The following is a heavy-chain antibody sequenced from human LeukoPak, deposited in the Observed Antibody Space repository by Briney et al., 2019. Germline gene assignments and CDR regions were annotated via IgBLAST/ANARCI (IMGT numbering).Heavy chain of an antibody. J-gene: IGHJ6*02. CDR2: IDEDGNEK. CDR3: ARDNGFGEWYGMDV. CDR1: GFTFRRYW. Sequence: GGSLRLSCAASGFTFRRYWMNWVRQAPGKGLERVANIDEDGNEKHYVGSVRGRFTISRDNAENSLYLQMNSLRAEDTAVYYCARDNGFGEWYGMDVWGQGTTVTVSS. V-gene: IGHV3-7*01. D-gene: IGHD3-10*01.